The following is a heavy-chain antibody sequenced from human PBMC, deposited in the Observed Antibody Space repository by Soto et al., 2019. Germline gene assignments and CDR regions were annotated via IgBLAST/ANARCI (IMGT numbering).Heavy chain of an antibody. V-gene: IGHV1-69*02. J-gene: IGHJ5*02. CDR1: GGTFSSYT. D-gene: IGHD4-17*01. CDR2: IIPILGIA. CDR3: VYGDYDRWFDP. Sequence: QVQLVQSGAEVKKPGSSVKVSCKASGGTFSSYTISWVRQAPGQGLEWMGRIIPILGIANYAQKFQGRVTITADKSTSTAYMELSSLRSEDTAVYYCVYGDYDRWFDPWGQGTLVTVSS.